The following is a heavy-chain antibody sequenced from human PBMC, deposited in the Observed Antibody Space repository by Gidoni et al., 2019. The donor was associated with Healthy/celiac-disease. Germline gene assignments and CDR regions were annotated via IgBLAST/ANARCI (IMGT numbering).Heavy chain of an antibody. CDR2: IKSKTDGGTT. Sequence: EVQLVESGGGLVKPGGSLRLSCAASGFTFSNAWMSWVRQAPGKGLEWVGRIKSKTDGGTTDYAAPVKGRFTISRDDSKNTLYLQMNSLKTEDTAVYYCTTASGFPYGGHYYYYGMDVWGQGTTVTVSS. CDR3: TTASGFPYGGHYYYYGMDV. V-gene: IGHV3-15*01. CDR1: GFTFSNAW. J-gene: IGHJ6*02. D-gene: IGHD4-17*01.